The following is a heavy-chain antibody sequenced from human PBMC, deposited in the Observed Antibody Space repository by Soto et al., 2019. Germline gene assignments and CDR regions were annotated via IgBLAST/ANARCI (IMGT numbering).Heavy chain of an antibody. D-gene: IGHD6-13*01. J-gene: IGHJ6*02. Sequence: PSVKVSCKASGYTFTGYYMHWVRQAPGQGREWMGWINPNSGGTNYAQKFQGWVTMTMDTSISTAYMELSRLRSDDTDVYYCARGSPPRGWPQLVQFRLVYYYDGMDVWGQGITV. CDR2: INPNSGGT. CDR1: GYTFTGYY. V-gene: IGHV1-2*04. CDR3: ARGSPPRGWPQLVQFRLVYYYDGMDV.